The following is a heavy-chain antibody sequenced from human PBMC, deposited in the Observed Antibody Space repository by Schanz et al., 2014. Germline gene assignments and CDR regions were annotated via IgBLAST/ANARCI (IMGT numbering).Heavy chain of an antibody. CDR2: IYYSGST. CDR3: ARGGRTTYNYYYGMDV. Sequence: QVQLQESGPGLVKPSETLSLTCTVSGGSVSTYKWGWIRQPPGKGLEWIVYIYYSGSTYYNPSLKSRVTISVDTSKNQFSLKLSSVTAADTAVYYCARGGRTTYNYYYGMDVWGQGTTVTVSS. V-gene: IGHV4-59*02. CDR1: GGSVSTYK. D-gene: IGHD1-1*01. J-gene: IGHJ6*02.